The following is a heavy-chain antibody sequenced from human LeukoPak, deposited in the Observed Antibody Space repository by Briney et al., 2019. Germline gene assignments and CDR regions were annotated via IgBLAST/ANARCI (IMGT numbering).Heavy chain of an antibody. D-gene: IGHD3-3*01. CDR3: ARASREANFWRGYLHWFDP. Sequence: SETLSLTCTVSGCSISSYYWSWIRQPPGRGLDWIGYIYYSGNTNYNPSLKSRFTISVYTSKNQFSLKLRSVTAPETAVSYCARASREANFWRGYLHWFDPWGQGTLVTVSS. J-gene: IGHJ5*02. CDR1: GCSISSYY. V-gene: IGHV4-59*12. CDR2: IYYSGNT.